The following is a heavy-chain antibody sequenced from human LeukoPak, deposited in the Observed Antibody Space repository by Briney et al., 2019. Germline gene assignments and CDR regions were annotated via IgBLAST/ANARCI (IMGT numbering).Heavy chain of an antibody. CDR3: ARGCGSSSYNWFDP. D-gene: IGHD6-13*01. CDR1: GYTFTGYY. V-gene: IGHV1-2*04. Sequence: ASVKVSCKASGYTFTGYYMHWVRQAPGQGLEWMGWINPNSGGTNYAQKFQGWVTMTRDTSISTAYMEPSRLRSDDTAVYYCARGCGSSSYNWFDPWGQGTLVTVSS. CDR2: INPNSGGT. J-gene: IGHJ5*02.